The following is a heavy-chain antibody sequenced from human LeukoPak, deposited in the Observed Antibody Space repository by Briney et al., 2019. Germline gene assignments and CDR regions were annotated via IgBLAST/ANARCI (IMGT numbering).Heavy chain of an antibody. Sequence: ASVNVSCKASVYTFTDYYLHWVRQAPGQGLEWMAWINPNSGGTNYAQNFQGRVTMTRDTSISTAYMELSSLRSDDTAVYYCARGLHYFVSWDYWGQGTLVTVSS. CDR3: ARGLHYFVSWDY. CDR1: VYTFTDYY. J-gene: IGHJ4*02. V-gene: IGHV1-2*02. CDR2: INPNSGGT. D-gene: IGHD3-9*01.